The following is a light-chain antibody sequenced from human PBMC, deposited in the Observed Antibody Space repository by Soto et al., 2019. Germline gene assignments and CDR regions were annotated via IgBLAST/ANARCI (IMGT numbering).Light chain of an antibody. CDR1: QGIRHY. V-gene: IGKV1-27*01. J-gene: IGKJ1*01. CDR3: QNFDSAPQT. Sequence: DIQMTQSPSSLSASVGDRVTITCRASQGIRHYLAWYQQKPGKVPKLLIYEASNLQSGVPSRFRGGGSGTEFTLTISSLQTEDVATYYCQNFDSAPQTFGKGTKV. CDR2: EAS.